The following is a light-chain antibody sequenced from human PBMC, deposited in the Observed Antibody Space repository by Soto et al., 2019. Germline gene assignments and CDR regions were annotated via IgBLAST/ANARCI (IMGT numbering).Light chain of an antibody. V-gene: IGLV3-1*01. J-gene: IGLJ3*02. Sequence: SYELTQPPSVSVSPGQTASITCSGDRLGSKYACWYQQKPGQSPVLVIYEDKERPSGIPERFSGSNSGSTATLTISGTQAMEEADYYCQAWDSSTIVFGGGTKLTVL. CDR1: RLGSKY. CDR3: QAWDSSTIV. CDR2: EDK.